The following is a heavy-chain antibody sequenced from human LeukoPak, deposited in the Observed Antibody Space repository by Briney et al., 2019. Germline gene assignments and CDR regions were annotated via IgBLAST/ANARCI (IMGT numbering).Heavy chain of an antibody. CDR2: IYYSGST. CDR3: ARRRGVIQMWFDP. D-gene: IGHD3-10*01. Sequence: SETLSLTCTVSGGSISSSSYYWGWIRQPPGKGLECIGSIYYSGSTYYNPSLKSRVTISVDTSKNQFSLKLSSVTAADTAVYYCARRRGVIQMWFDPWGQGTLVTVSS. V-gene: IGHV4-39*01. J-gene: IGHJ5*02. CDR1: GGSISSSSYY.